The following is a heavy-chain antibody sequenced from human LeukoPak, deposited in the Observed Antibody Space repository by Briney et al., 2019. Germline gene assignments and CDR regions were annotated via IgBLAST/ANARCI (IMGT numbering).Heavy chain of an antibody. CDR3: AKGLEQLVDLGSDY. D-gene: IGHD6-13*01. J-gene: IGHJ4*02. V-gene: IGHV3-23*01. CDR1: GFTFSSYA. Sequence: GGSLRISCAASGFTFSSYAMSWVRQAPGKGLEWVSAISGSGGSTYYADSVKGRFTISRDNSKNTLYLQMNSLRAEDTAVYYCAKGLEQLVDLGSDYWGQGTLVTVSS. CDR2: ISGSGGST.